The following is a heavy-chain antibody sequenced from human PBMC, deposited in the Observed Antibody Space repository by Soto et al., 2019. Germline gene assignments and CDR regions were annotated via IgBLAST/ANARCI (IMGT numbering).Heavy chain of an antibody. J-gene: IGHJ6*02. CDR3: ARRGSGSYYRYYYYGMDV. Sequence: LSLTCAVYGGSFSGYYWSWIRQPPGKGLEWIGEINHSGSTNYNPSLKSRVTISVDTSKNQFSLKLSSVTAADTAVYYCARRGSGSYYRYYYYGMDVWGQGTTVTVSS. V-gene: IGHV4-34*01. CDR1: GGSFSGYY. D-gene: IGHD3-10*01. CDR2: INHSGST.